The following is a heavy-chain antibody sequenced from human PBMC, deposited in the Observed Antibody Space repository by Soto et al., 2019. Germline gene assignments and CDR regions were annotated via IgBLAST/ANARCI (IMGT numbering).Heavy chain of an antibody. CDR1: GFTFSSYA. D-gene: IGHD4-17*01. CDR2: ISYDGSNK. J-gene: IGHJ4*02. Sequence: GGSLRLSCAASGFTFSSYAMHWVRQAPGKGLEWVAVISYDGSNKYYADSVKGRFTISRDNSKNTLYLQMNSLRAEDTAVYYWARDHKTHHGDYGYYFDYWGQGTLVTVSS. CDR3: ARDHKTHHGDYGYYFDY. V-gene: IGHV3-30-3*01.